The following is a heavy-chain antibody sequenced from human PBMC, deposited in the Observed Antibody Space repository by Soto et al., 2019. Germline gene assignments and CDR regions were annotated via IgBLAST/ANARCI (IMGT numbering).Heavy chain of an antibody. Sequence: QVQLVQSGAEVKKPGASVKVSCKASGYTFTSYGIIWVRQAPGQALAWMGWNSAYNGNTNYAQKLQGRVNMTADTSTSAADRELRSLRSDDTAVYYCARPMRSGPVQPLDYWGQGTLVTVSS. CDR1: GYTFTSYG. J-gene: IGHJ4*02. V-gene: IGHV1-18*01. CDR3: ARPMRSGPVQPLDY. D-gene: IGHD3-3*01. CDR2: NSAYNGNT.